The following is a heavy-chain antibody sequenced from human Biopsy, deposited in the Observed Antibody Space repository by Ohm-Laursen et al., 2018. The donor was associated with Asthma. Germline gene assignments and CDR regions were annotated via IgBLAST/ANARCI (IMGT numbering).Heavy chain of an antibody. J-gene: IGHJ4*02. CDR1: GFTFSSYG. V-gene: IGHV3-33*05. Sequence: SLRLSCTASGFTFSSYGMDWVRQAPGKGLEWVALMSYDGSIKDYADSVKGRFTISRDNSMNTLYLHMNSLRVEDTAVYYCARDVDLRSVYWGQGTLVTVSS. CDR2: MSYDGSIK. D-gene: IGHD2-15*01. CDR3: ARDVDLRSVY.